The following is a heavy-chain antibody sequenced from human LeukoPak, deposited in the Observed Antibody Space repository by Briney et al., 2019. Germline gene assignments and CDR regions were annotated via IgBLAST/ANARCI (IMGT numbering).Heavy chain of an antibody. D-gene: IGHD4-17*01. CDR3: ARGDGDYVRFRYFQH. J-gene: IGHJ1*01. CDR2: INPNSGGT. Sequence: ASVTVSCTSSGYTFTGYYMHWVRQAPGQGLEWVGWINPNSGGTNYAQKFQSRVTMTRDTSISTAYMELSRLRSDDTAVYYCARGDGDYVRFRYFQHWGQGTLVTVSS. CDR1: GYTFTGYY. V-gene: IGHV1-2*02.